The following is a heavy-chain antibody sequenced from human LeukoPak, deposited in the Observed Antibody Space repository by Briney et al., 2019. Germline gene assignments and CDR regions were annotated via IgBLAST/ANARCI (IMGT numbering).Heavy chain of an antibody. D-gene: IGHD5-18*01. J-gene: IGHJ5*02. CDR2: IYYSGST. CDR1: GDSISSSDSS. CDR3: ARGGYSYGAPGYPNNWFDP. Sequence: PSETLSLTCTVSGDSISSSDSSWGWIRQPPGKGLEWIGTIYYSGSTYYNPSLKSRVTISVDTSKNQFSLKLSSVTAADTAVYYCARGGYSYGAPGYPNNWFDPWGQGTLVTVSS. V-gene: IGHV4-39*01.